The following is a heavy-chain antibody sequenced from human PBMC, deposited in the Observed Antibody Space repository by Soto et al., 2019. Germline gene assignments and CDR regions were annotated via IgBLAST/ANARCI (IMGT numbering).Heavy chain of an antibody. CDR2: IIQDGSEK. J-gene: IGHJ4*02. CDR3: ARGHSAPDY. V-gene: IGHV3-7*01. CDR1: GFSLSSYW. Sequence: EVQLVESGGGLVQPGGSLRLSCTVSGFSLSSYWMSWVRQAPGKGLEWVDNIIQDGSEKQYVDSVKGRFTIYRDNAKNSLYQQMNGLRAEDTAVYYCARGHSAPDYWGQGTLVTVSS.